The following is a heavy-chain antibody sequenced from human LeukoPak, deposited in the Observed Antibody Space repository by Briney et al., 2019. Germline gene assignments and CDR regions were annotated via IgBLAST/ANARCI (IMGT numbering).Heavy chain of an antibody. CDR1: GFTFSSYG. J-gene: IGHJ6*03. CDR3: AKDRCSNGIGCYYYYMDV. V-gene: IGHV3-30*02. CDR2: IQNDGSNE. D-gene: IGHD2-8*01. Sequence: GGSLRLSCAASGFTFSSYGMHWIRQAPGKGLEWVAYIQNDGSNEQYADSVKGRFSISRDSSKNILYLQMNSLRAEDTAVYYCAKDRCSNGIGCYYYYMDVWGKGTTVTISS.